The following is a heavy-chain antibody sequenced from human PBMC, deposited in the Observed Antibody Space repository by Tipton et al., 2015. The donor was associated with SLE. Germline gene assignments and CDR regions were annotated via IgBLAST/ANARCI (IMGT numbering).Heavy chain of an antibody. Sequence: LRLSCSVSGGSISTYYWSWIRQPAGKGLEWIGRVHTSGSTIYNPSLKSRVTISVDTSKNQFSLKLTSVTAADTAVYYCAGSGEHYFDYWGQGTLVTVSS. CDR1: GGSISTYY. CDR3: AGSGEHYFDY. J-gene: IGHJ4*02. CDR2: VHTSGST. V-gene: IGHV4-4*07. D-gene: IGHD3-3*01.